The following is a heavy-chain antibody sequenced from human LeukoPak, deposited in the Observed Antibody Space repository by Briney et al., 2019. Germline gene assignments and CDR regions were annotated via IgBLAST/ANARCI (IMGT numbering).Heavy chain of an antibody. D-gene: IGHD1-7*01. Sequence: PGGSLRLSCAASGFSLSAYWMTWVRQAPGKGLEWVANINRDGSQKNHVDSVKGRFTISRDNAKNSLFLQMNSLRAEDTAVYYCASGGTVSNFDYWGQGTLVTVSS. CDR3: ASGGTVSNFDY. J-gene: IGHJ4*02. V-gene: IGHV3-7*01. CDR1: GFSLSAYW. CDR2: INRDGSQK.